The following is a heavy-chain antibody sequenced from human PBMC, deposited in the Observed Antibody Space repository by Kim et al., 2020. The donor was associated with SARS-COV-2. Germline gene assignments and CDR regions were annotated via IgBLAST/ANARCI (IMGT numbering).Heavy chain of an antibody. V-gene: IGHV3-23*01. Sequence: GGSLRLSCAASGFTFSSYAMSWVRQAPGKGLEWVSAISGSGGSTYYADSVKGRFTISRDNSKNTLYLQMNSLRAEDTAVYYCAKDLVAGRLGWPFDYWGQGTLVTVSS. CDR3: AKDLVAGRLGWPFDY. D-gene: IGHD5-12*01. CDR1: GFTFSSYA. J-gene: IGHJ4*02. CDR2: ISGSGGST.